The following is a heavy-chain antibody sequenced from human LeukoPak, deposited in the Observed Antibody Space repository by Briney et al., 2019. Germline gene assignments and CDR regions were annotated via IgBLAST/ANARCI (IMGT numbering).Heavy chain of an antibody. J-gene: IGHJ4*02. V-gene: IGHV4-4*07. CDR3: ARGAGYYYDSSGYYYLDY. CDR1: GGSISSYY. D-gene: IGHD3-22*01. CDR2: IYTSGST. Sequence: PSETLSLTCTVSGGSISSYYWSWIRQPAGKGLEWIGRIYTSGSTNYNPSLKSRVTMSVDTSKNQFSLKLSSVTAADTAVYYCARGAGYYYDSSGYYYLDYWGQGTLVTVSS.